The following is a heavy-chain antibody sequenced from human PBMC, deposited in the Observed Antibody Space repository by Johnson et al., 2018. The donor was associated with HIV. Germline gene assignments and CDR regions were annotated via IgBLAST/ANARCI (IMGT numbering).Heavy chain of an antibody. CDR2: IGTAGDT. CDR3: ATERAVVNANAFDI. Sequence: VQLVESGGGLVQPGGSLRLSCAASGFTFSTYDMHWVRQATGKGLEWVSAIGTAGDTYYPGSVKGRFTISRENAKNSLYLQMNTLRAEDTAVYYCATERAVVNANAFDIWGQGTMVTVSS. CDR1: GFTFSTYD. V-gene: IGHV3-13*01. J-gene: IGHJ3*02. D-gene: IGHD4-23*01.